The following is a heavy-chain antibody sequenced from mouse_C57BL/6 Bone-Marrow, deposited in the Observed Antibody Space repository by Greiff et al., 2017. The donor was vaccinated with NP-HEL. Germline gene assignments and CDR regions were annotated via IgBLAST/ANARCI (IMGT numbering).Heavy chain of an antibody. V-gene: IGHV1-50*01. Sequence: QVQLQQPGAELVKPGASVKLSCKASGYTFTSYWMQWVKQRPGQGLEWIGEIDPSASYTTYNQKFKGKATLTVDTSSSTAYMQLSSLTSEDSAVYYCAKGTRFAYWGQGTLVTVSA. CDR1: GYTFTSYW. D-gene: IGHD3-3*01. CDR2: IDPSASYT. J-gene: IGHJ3*01. CDR3: AKGTRFAY.